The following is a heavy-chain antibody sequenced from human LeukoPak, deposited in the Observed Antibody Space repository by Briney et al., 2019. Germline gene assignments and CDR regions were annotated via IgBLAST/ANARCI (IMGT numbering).Heavy chain of an antibody. D-gene: IGHD3-22*01. CDR1: GFSVSRNF. CDR3: AKDFHYYDSSGYPRPADAFDI. J-gene: IGHJ3*02. CDR2: ISGSGGST. V-gene: IGHV3-23*01. Sequence: GGSLRLSCAASGFSVSRNFMTWVRQAPGKGLEWVSAISGSGGSTYYADSVKGRFTISRDNSKNTLYLQMNSLRAEDTAVYYCAKDFHYYDSSGYPRPADAFDIWGQGTMVTVSS.